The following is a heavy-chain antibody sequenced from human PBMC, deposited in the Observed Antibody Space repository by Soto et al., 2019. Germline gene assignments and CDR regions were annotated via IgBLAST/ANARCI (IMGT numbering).Heavy chain of an antibody. J-gene: IGHJ4*02. V-gene: IGHV3-23*01. CDR3: AKCPDPLVVPAAYVDY. CDR2: ISGSGGST. Sequence: GGSLRLSCAASGFTFSSYAMSWVRQAPGKGLEWVSAISGSGGSTYYADSVKGQFTISRDNSKNTLYLQMNSLRAEDTAVYYCAKCPDPLVVPAAYVDYWGQGTLVTVSS. CDR1: GFTFSSYA. D-gene: IGHD2-2*01.